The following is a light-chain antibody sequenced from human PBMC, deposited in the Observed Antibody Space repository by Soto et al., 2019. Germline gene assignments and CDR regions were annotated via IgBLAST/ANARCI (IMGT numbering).Light chain of an antibody. CDR3: SSFTSISTFV. Sequence: QSVLAQPASVSGSRGQSITISCTGTSSDVGRYNYVSWFQQHPGKVPKLIIYDVSNRPSGVSDRFSGSKSGNTASLAISGLHPEVEADYYCSSFTSISTFVFVTVSNVTV. V-gene: IGLV2-14*03. CDR1: SSDVGRYNY. CDR2: DVS. J-gene: IGLJ1*01.